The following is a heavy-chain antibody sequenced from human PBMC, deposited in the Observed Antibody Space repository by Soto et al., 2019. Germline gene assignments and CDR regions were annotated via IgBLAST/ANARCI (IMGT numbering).Heavy chain of an antibody. CDR2: IIPIFGTA. J-gene: IGHJ4*02. CDR3: ARAASKQQLVYYFDY. Sequence: SVKVSGKASGGTFSIYAISLVRQAAGQGLEWMGGIIPIFGTANYAQKFQGRVTITADESTSTAYMELSSLRSEDTAVYYCARAASKQQLVYYFDYWGQGTLVTVSS. D-gene: IGHD6-13*01. V-gene: IGHV1-69*01. CDR1: GGTFSIYA.